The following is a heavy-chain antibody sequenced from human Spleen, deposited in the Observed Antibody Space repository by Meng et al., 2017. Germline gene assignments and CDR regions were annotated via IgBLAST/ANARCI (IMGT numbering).Heavy chain of an antibody. Sequence: GAGLFKPSDVRSLTCGVSGGSCSDYYWGWIRQPPGKGLEWSGEIDHSGSTNYNPSLESRATISVDTSQNNLSLKLSSVTAADSAVYYCARGPTKMAHDFDYWGQGTLVTVSS. CDR3: ARGPTKMAHDFDY. CDR1: GGSCSDYY. J-gene: IGHJ4*02. CDR2: IDHSGST. V-gene: IGHV4-34*01. D-gene: IGHD5-24*01.